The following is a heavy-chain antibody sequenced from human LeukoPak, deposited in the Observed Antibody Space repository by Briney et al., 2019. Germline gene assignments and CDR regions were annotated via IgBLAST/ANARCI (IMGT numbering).Heavy chain of an antibody. V-gene: IGHV3-30*02. CDR2: IRYDGSNI. J-gene: IGHJ4*02. D-gene: IGHD3-9*01. CDR3: ANGPHYQILTGFYKVRSHLDY. Sequence: GGSLRLSCAASGFTFSNYGMHWVRQAPGNRLEWVAFIRYDGSNIYYADSVKGRFTISRDNSKNTLYLQMNSLRAEDTAIYYCANGPHYQILTGFYKVRSHLDYWGQGTLVTVSS. CDR1: GFTFSNYG.